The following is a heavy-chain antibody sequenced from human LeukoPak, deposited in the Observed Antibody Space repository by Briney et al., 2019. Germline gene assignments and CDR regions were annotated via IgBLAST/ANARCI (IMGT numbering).Heavy chain of an antibody. Sequence: SETLSLTCAVYGGSFSGYYWSWIRQPPGKGLEWIGEINHSGSTNYNPSLKSRVTISVDTSKNQFSLKLSSVTAADTAVYYCYVWGSYRPAYWGQGTLVTVSS. CDR1: GGSFSGYY. CDR3: YVWGSYRPAY. D-gene: IGHD3-16*02. V-gene: IGHV4-34*01. CDR2: INHSGST. J-gene: IGHJ4*02.